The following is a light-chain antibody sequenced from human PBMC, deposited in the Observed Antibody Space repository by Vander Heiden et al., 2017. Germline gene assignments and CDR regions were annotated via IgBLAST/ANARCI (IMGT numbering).Light chain of an antibody. Sequence: EIVLTQSPATLSLSPGEGATLSCRASQSVSSYLAWYQHKPGQAPRLLIYEASNTATGIPGRFSGTGSGTDFTLTISSLEPEDSAVYYCQHRSCSLPGTFGPGTKVQIK. CDR3: QHRSCSLPGT. CDR1: QSVSSY. CDR2: EAS. J-gene: IGKJ1*01. V-gene: IGKV3-11*01.